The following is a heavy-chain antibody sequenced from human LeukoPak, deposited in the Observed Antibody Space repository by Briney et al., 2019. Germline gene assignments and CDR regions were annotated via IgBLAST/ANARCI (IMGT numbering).Heavy chain of an antibody. D-gene: IGHD3-22*01. V-gene: IGHV4-61*09. J-gene: IGHJ5*02. CDR1: GGSVSSASYY. CDR2: IYPSGTS. CDR3: AIRTTGSYYYDSSGRNWFDP. Sequence: SQTLSLTCSVSGGSVSSASYYWSWIRQPAGKGLEWIGHIYPSGTSNYNPSLKSRVTISVDTSKNQFSLKLSSVTAADTAVYYCAIRTTGSYYYDSSGRNWFDPWGQGTLVTVSS.